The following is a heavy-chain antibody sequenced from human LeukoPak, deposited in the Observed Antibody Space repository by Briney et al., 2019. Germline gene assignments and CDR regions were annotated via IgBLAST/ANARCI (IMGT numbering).Heavy chain of an antibody. Sequence: GGSLRLSCAASGFTFSSYWMSWVRQAPGKGLEWVANIKQDGSEKYYVDSVKGRFTISRDNAKNSLYLQMNSLRAEDTAVYYCARDQRYYDSSGYPEDGFDVWGQGTMVTVSS. J-gene: IGHJ3*01. V-gene: IGHV3-7*01. CDR3: ARDQRYYDSSGYPEDGFDV. CDR2: IKQDGSEK. D-gene: IGHD3-22*01. CDR1: GFTFSSYW.